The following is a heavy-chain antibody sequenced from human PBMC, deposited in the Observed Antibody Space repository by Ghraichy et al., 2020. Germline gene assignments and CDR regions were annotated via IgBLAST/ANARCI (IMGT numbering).Heavy chain of an antibody. CDR2: IYYNGVT. CDR3: ATYTSGWSFHY. D-gene: IGHD6-19*01. Sequence: SETLSLTCTVSGVSINPYYWSWIRQSPGKGLEWIGHIYYNGVTNYNPSLKSRVTMSIDSSKNQFSLRLHSVTAADTAIYYSATYTSGWSFHYWGQGTLVTVSS. V-gene: IGHV4-59*13. CDR1: GVSINPYY. J-gene: IGHJ4*02.